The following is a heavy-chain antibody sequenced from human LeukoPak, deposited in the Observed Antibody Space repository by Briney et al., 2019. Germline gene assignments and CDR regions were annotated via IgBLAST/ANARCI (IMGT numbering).Heavy chain of an antibody. V-gene: IGHV4-59*01. CDR3: ARGTTVTTVFMFDAFDI. CDR1: GGSISSYY. Sequence: SETLSLTCTVSGGSISSYYWSWIRQPPGKGLEWIGYIYYSGSTNYNPSLKSRVTISVDTSKNQFSLKLSSVTAADTAVYYCARGTTVTTVFMFDAFDIWGQGTMVTVSS. D-gene: IGHD4-17*01. J-gene: IGHJ3*02. CDR2: IYYSGST.